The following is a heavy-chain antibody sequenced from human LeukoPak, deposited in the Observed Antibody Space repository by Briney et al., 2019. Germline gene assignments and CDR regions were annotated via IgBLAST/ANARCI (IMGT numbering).Heavy chain of an antibody. CDR1: GGSFSGYY. CDR3: AKSGVAGYDFWSGYYPFDY. Sequence: SETLSLTCAVYGGSFSGYYWSWIRQPPGKGLEWIGEINHSGSTNYNPSLKSRVTISVGTSKNQFSLKLSSVTAADTAVYYCAKSGVAGYDFWSGYYPFDYWGQGTLVTVSS. CDR2: INHSGST. D-gene: IGHD3-3*01. V-gene: IGHV4-34*01. J-gene: IGHJ4*02.